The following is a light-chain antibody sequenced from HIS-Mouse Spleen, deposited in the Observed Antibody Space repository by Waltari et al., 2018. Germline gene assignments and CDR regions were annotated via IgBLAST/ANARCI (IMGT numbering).Light chain of an antibody. CDR2: DDR. CDR3: QVWDSSSDHWV. Sequence: SYVLTQPPSVSVAPGQTARITCGGNNIGSKSVHWYQQKPGQAPVLVVYDDRDRPSGIPGGFSGSNSGKTATLTSSRVEAGDEADYYCQVWDSSSDHWVFGGGTKLTVL. CDR1: NIGSKS. J-gene: IGLJ3*02. V-gene: IGLV3-21*02.